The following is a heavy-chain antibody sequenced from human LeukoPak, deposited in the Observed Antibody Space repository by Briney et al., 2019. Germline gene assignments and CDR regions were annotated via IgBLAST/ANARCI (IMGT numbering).Heavy chain of an antibody. CDR2: ISGSGGST. V-gene: IGHV3-23*01. CDR1: GFTFSSYA. Sequence: PGGSLRLSCAASGFTFSSYAMSWVPPAPGKGLEGVSAISGSGGSTYYADSVKGRFTISRDNSKNTLYLQMNSLRAEDTAVYYCAKARSSSWFLDYWGQGTLVTVSS. D-gene: IGHD6-13*01. J-gene: IGHJ4*02. CDR3: AKARSSSWFLDY.